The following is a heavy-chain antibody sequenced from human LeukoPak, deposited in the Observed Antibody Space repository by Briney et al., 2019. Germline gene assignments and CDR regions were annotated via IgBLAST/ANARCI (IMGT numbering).Heavy chain of an antibody. V-gene: IGHV3-9*01. CDR1: GFTFDDYA. J-gene: IGHJ4*02. Sequence: GGSLRLSCAASGFTFDDYAMHWVRQAPGKGLEWVSGISWHSGSIGYADSVKGRFTISRDNAKNSLYLQMNSLRAEDTALYYCAKGTLLGYCSGGSCYFDYWGQGTLVTVSS. CDR2: ISWHSGSI. CDR3: AKGTLLGYCSGGSCYFDY. D-gene: IGHD2-15*01.